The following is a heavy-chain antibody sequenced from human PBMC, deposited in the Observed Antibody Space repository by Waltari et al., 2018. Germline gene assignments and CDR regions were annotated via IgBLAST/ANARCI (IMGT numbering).Heavy chain of an antibody. CDR1: GFTFSSYA. J-gene: IGHJ4*02. CDR2: SAGRGGST. V-gene: IGHV3-23*01. CDR3: AKGRYYDSSGYLSY. D-gene: IGHD3-22*01. Sequence: EVQLLESGGGLVQPGGSLRLSCAASGFTFSSYAMSWVRQAPGKGLEWVSASAGRGGSTYYADSVKGRFTISRDNSKNTLYLQMNSLRAEDTAVYYCAKGRYYDSSGYLSYWGQGTLVTVSS.